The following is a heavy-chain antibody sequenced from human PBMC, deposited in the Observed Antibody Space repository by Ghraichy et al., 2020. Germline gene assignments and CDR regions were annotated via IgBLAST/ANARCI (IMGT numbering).Heavy chain of an antibody. CDR1: GYTFTSYG. CDR3: ARAMDIVVVAWFDP. V-gene: IGHV1-18*01. D-gene: IGHD2-2*03. CDR2: ISAYNGNT. J-gene: IGHJ5*02. Sequence: ASVKVSCKASGYTFTSYGISWVRQAPGQGLEWMGWISAYNGNTNYAQKLQGRVTMTTDTSTSTAYMELRSLRSDDTAVYYCARAMDIVVVAWFDPWGQGTLVTVSS.